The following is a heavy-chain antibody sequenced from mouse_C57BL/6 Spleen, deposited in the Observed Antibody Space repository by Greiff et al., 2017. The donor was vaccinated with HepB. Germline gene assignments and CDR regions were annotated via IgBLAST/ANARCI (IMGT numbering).Heavy chain of an antibody. CDR1: GYTFTSYW. D-gene: IGHD2-4*01. CDR3: ARSYDYELAGFAY. J-gene: IGHJ3*01. V-gene: IGHV1-59*01. Sequence: QVQLQQSGAELVRPGTSVKLSCKASGYTFTSYWMHWVKQRPGQGLEWIGVLDPSDRYTNYNQKFKGKATLTVDTSSSTAYMQLSSLTSEDSAVYYCARSYDYELAGFAYWGQGTLVTVSA. CDR2: LDPSDRYT.